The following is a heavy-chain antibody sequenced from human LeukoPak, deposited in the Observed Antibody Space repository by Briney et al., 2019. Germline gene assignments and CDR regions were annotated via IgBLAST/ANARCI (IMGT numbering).Heavy chain of an antibody. Sequence: KPGGSLRLSCAASGFTFSNAWMNWVRQAPGKGLEWVGRSKSKTDGGTTDYAAPVKGRFTISRDDSKSTLYLQMNSLKTEDTAVYYCTTSLEVTSPPFDYWGQGTLVTVSS. J-gene: IGHJ4*02. D-gene: IGHD2-21*02. CDR2: SKSKTDGGTT. V-gene: IGHV3-15*01. CDR3: TTSLEVTSPPFDY. CDR1: GFTFSNAW.